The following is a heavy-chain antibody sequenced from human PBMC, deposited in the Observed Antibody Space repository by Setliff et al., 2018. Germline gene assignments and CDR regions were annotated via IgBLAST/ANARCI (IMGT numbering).Heavy chain of an antibody. D-gene: IGHD2-2*01. Sequence: GSLRLSCSASGLTFGDYYMSWIRQAPGKGLEWVSYISRGGNTIYYADSVKGRFTISRDNAKNSLDLQMNDLRAEDTALYYCARARYCSSTSCYYYYYMDVWGKGTTVTVSS. CDR1: GLTFGDYY. V-gene: IGHV3-11*04. J-gene: IGHJ6*03. CDR3: ARARYCSSTSCYYYYYMDV. CDR2: ISRGGNTI.